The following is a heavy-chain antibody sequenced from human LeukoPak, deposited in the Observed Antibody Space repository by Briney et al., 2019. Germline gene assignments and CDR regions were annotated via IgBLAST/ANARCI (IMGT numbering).Heavy chain of an antibody. CDR2: ISSSGSTI. CDR1: GFTFSDYY. V-gene: IGHV3-11*04. Sequence: GGSLRLSCAASGFTFSDYYMSSIRQAPGKGLEWVSYISSSGSTIYYADSVKGRFTISRDNAKNSLYLQMNRLRADEDTAVYYCARDNSNLDYWGQGTLVTVSS. CDR3: ARDNSNLDY. J-gene: IGHJ4*02. D-gene: IGHD4-11*01.